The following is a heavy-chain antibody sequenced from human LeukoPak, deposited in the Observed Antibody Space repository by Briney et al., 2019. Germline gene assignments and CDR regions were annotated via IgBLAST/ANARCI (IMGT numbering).Heavy chain of an antibody. J-gene: IGHJ5*02. D-gene: IGHD2-15*01. V-gene: IGHV4-39*01. CDR2: IYYSGST. Sequence: SETLSLTCTVSGGSISSSSYYWGWIRQPPGRGLEWIGSIYYSGSTYYNPSLKSRVTISVDTSKNQFSLKLSSVTAADTVVYYCARRYCSGGSCYSDNWFDPWGQGTLVTVSS. CDR1: GGSISSSSYY. CDR3: ARRYCSGGSCYSDNWFDP.